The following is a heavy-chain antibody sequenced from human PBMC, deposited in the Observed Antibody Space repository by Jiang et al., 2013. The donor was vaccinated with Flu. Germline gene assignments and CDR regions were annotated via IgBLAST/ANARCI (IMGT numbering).Heavy chain of an antibody. V-gene: IGHV4-59*01. CDR1: GGSISSYY. Sequence: GPGLVKPSETLSLTCTVSGGSISSYYWSWIRQPPGKGLEWIGYIYYSGSTNYNPSLKSRVTISVDTSKNQFSLKLSSVTAADTAVYYCARLRYYDSSGYPWYFDLWAVAPWSLSPQ. CDR3: ARLRYYDSSGYPWYFDL. J-gene: IGHJ2*01. D-gene: IGHD3-22*01. CDR2: IYYSGST.